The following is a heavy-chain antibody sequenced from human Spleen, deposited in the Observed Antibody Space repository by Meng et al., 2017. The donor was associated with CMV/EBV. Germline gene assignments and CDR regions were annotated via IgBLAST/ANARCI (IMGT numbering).Heavy chain of an antibody. D-gene: IGHD3-10*01. CDR2: ISGSGDST. J-gene: IGHJ4*02. CDR1: GLTFSSYA. V-gene: IGHV3-23*01. CDR3: ARMTESNYGYFDS. Sequence: GESLKISCVASGLTFSSYAMTWVRQAPGKGLEWVSAISGSGDSTYYAASVKGRFTISRDNSKNTLYLQLSSLRAEDTAVYYCARMTESNYGYFDSWGQGTLVTVSS.